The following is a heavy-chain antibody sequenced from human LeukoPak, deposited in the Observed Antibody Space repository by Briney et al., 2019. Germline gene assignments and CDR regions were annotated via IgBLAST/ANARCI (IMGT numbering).Heavy chain of an antibody. CDR2: ISYDGSNK. CDR3: ARGPYFDY. CDR1: GFTFSSYA. Sequence: QSGGSPRLSCAASGFTFSSYAMHWVRQAPGKGLEWVAVISYDGSNKYYADSVKGRFTISRDNSKNTLYLQMNSLRAEDTAVYYCARGPYFDYWGQGTLVTVSS. V-gene: IGHV3-30-3*01. J-gene: IGHJ4*02.